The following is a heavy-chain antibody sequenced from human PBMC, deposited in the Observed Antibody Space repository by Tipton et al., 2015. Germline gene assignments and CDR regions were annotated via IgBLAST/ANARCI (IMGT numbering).Heavy chain of an antibody. CDR1: GGSISNNY. CDR2: ISYTDGA. J-gene: IGHJ6*02. D-gene: IGHD5-24*01. V-gene: IGHV4-59*13. Sequence: TLSLTCTVSGGSISNNYWGWIRQPPGKGLEYIGYISYTDGAHYNPALKSRVTISVDTSKNQFSLTLNSVAAADTAVYYCARDLEHGMDVWGHGTTVTVSS. CDR3: ARDLEHGMDV.